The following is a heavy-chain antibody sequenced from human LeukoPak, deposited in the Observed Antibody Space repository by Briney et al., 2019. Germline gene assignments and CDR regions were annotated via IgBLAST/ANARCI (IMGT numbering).Heavy chain of an antibody. J-gene: IGHJ4*02. Sequence: PSETLSLTCSVSGGSISYYYWSWIRQPPGKGLEWIGYIYYSGTTNYNPSLKSRVTISIDTSKNQFSLKLSPTTAADTAVYYCATSIVGATKFLDYWGQGTLVTVSS. CDR2: IYYSGTT. CDR3: ATSIVGATKFLDY. CDR1: GGSISYYY. D-gene: IGHD1-26*01. V-gene: IGHV4-59*01.